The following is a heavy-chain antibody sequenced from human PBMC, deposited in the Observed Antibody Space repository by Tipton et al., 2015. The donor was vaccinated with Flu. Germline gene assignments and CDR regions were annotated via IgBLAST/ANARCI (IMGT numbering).Heavy chain of an antibody. CDR1: GFTFSTYW. Sequence: VQLVQSGGGLIQPGGSLRLSCAASGFTFSTYWMSWVRQAPGKGLEWVANIKQGGDEKYYVDSVKGRFTISRDSPKNSLYLQMNSLRAEDTAVYYCARTRGGYCTATACFADYFDYWGQGALVTVSS. J-gene: IGHJ4*02. CDR2: IKQGGDEK. V-gene: IGHV3-7*01. D-gene: IGHD2-8*02. CDR3: ARTRGGYCTATACFADYFDY.